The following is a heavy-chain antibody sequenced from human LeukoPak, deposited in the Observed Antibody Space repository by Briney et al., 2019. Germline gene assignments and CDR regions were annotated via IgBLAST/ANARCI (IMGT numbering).Heavy chain of an antibody. J-gene: IGHJ5*02. V-gene: IGHV3-33*06. Sequence: PGRSLRLSCAASGFTFSSYVMHWVRQAPGKGLEWVAVIWYDGSNKYYADSVKGRLTISRDNSKNTLYLQMNSLRAEDTAVYYCAKGDYDYGGFDPWGQGTLVTVSS. D-gene: IGHD3-3*01. CDR2: IWYDGSNK. CDR3: AKGDYDYGGFDP. CDR1: GFTFSSYV.